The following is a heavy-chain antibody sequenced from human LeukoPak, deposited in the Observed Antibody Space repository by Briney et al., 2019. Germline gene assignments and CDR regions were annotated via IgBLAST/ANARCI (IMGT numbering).Heavy chain of an antibody. CDR3: AKALTLRYFDWLLYFDP. CDR1: GFIFRGFG. V-gene: IGHV3-30*02. Sequence: GGSLRLSCVASGFIFRGFGMHWVRQAPGKGLEWLAFIRADETHEFYADSVMGRFSISRDNSKNTLYLQMNSLRAEDTAVYYCAKALTLRYFDWLLYFDPWGQGTLVTVSS. J-gene: IGHJ5*02. CDR2: IRADETHE. D-gene: IGHD3-9*01.